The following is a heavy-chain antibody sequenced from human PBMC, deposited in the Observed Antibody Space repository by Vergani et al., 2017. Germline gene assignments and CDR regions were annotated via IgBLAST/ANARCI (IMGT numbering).Heavy chain of an antibody. J-gene: IGHJ6*02. CDR1: GYTFTSYA. CDR2: INDGNGNT. CDR3: ARVSRIAARPYYYYGMDV. D-gene: IGHD6-6*01. Sequence: QVQLVQSGAEVKKPGASVKVSCKASGYTFTSYAMHWVRQAPGQRLEWMGWINDGNGNTKYSQKFQGRVTITRDTSTSTAYMELSSLISEDTAVYYCARVSRIAARPYYYYGMDVGGQGTTVTVSS. V-gene: IGHV1-3*01.